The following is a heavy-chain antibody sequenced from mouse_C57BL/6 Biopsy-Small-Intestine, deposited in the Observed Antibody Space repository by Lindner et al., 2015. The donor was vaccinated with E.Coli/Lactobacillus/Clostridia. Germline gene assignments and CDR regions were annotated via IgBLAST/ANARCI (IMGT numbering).Heavy chain of an antibody. CDR2: IGRGGGYT. CDR1: GFTFSNYG. V-gene: IGHV5-6*01. Sequence: VQLQESGGDLVKPGGSLKLSCAASGFTFSNYGMSWARQTPDKRLEWVATIGRGGGYTYYPDSVKGRFTISRDDAKNTLYLQMSSLKSGDTAMFYCARGDHSERAFAYWGQGTLVTVSA. CDR3: ARGDHSERAFAY. J-gene: IGHJ3*01. D-gene: IGHD3-3*01.